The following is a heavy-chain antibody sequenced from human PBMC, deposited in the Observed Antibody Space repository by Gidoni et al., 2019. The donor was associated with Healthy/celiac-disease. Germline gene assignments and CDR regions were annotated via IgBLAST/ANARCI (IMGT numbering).Heavy chain of an antibody. V-gene: IGHV1-18*01. CDR3: ARDGIVVVPAATRYYYYYYGMDV. CDR1: GYTFTSYG. CDR2: ISAYNGNT. Sequence: QVQLVQSGAEVKKPGASVTVSCKASGYTFTSYGISWVRQAPGQGLEWMGWISAYNGNTNYAQKLQGRVTMTTDTSTSTAYMELRSLRSDDTAVYYCARDGIVVVPAATRYYYYYYGMDVWGQGTTVTVSS. D-gene: IGHD2-2*01. J-gene: IGHJ6*02.